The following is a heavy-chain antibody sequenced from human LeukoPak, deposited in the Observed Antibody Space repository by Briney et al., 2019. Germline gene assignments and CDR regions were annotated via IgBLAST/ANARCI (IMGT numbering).Heavy chain of an antibody. D-gene: IGHD6-6*01. J-gene: IGHJ3*02. CDR3: AREYWPLFSRQLALEAFDI. Sequence: ASVKVSCKASGYTFSGYYMHWVRQAPGQGLEWMGWINPNSGGTNYAQKFQGWVTMTRDTSISTAYMELSRLRSDDTAVYYCAREYWPLFSRQLALEAFDIWGQGTMVTVSS. CDR1: GYTFSGYY. CDR2: INPNSGGT. V-gene: IGHV1-2*04.